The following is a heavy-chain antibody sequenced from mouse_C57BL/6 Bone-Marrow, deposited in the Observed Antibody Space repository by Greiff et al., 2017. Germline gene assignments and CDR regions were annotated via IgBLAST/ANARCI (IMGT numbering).Heavy chain of an antibody. Sequence: QVQLQQPGAELVMPGASVKLSCKASGYTFTSYWMHWVKQRPGQGLEWIGEIDPSDSYTNYNQKFKGKSTLTVDKSSSTAYMQLSSLTSEDSAVYYCARPTMIRYFDVWGTGTTVTVSS. CDR3: ARPTMIRYFDV. V-gene: IGHV1-69*01. J-gene: IGHJ1*03. CDR1: GYTFTSYW. CDR2: IDPSDSYT. D-gene: IGHD2-4*01.